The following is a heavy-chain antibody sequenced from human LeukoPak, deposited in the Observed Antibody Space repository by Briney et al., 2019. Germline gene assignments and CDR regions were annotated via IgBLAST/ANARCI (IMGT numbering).Heavy chain of an antibody. Sequence: GGSLRLSCAASGFTFSSYWMSWVRQAPGKGLEWVANIKQDGSEKYYVDSVKGRFTISRDNAKNSLYLQMNSLRAEDTAVYYRARDIRPLLSSSWYPNWFDPWGQGTLVTVSS. CDR2: IKQDGSEK. V-gene: IGHV3-7*01. CDR1: GFTFSSYW. J-gene: IGHJ5*02. D-gene: IGHD6-13*01. CDR3: ARDIRPLLSSSWYPNWFDP.